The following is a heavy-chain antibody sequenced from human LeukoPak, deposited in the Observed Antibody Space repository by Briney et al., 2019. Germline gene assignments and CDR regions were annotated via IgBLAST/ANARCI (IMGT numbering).Heavy chain of an antibody. CDR1: SLTFTILW. CDR2: IKKDANKK. Sequence: PGGSLRLSCAPSSLTFTILWMGWVRQDPGKGLEWVAKIKKDANKKYYVYSVKGRFTISRDNSKKLLYLQMNSLRAEDTAVYYCARDRSRFYYWGQGTLVTVSS. V-gene: IGHV3-7*01. D-gene: IGHD2-2*01. CDR3: ARDRSRFYY. J-gene: IGHJ4*02.